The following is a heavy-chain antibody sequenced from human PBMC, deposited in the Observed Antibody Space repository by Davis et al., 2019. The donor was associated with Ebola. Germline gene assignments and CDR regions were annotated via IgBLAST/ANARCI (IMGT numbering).Heavy chain of an antibody. CDR3: ARDVPRRDYYDSSGYFNWFDP. Sequence: GESLKISCAASGFTFSDYFISWIRQAPGKGPEWLGCIDSSGTYPIYADSVKARFTISRDNGENSVFLQMNSMRAEDPAVYYCARDVPRRDYYDSSGYFNWFDPWGQGTRVTVSS. D-gene: IGHD3-22*01. CDR1: GFTFSDYF. V-gene: IGHV3-11*06. CDR2: IDSSGTYP. J-gene: IGHJ5*02.